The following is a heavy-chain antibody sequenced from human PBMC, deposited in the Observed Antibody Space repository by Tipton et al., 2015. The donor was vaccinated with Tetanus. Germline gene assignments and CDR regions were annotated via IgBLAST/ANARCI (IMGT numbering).Heavy chain of an antibody. J-gene: IGHJ3*01. D-gene: IGHD2-2*01. CDR2: IFHSGST. V-gene: IGHV4-59*01. CDR1: GGSMSNNY. Sequence: LRLSCTVSGGSMSNNYWSWIRQPPGKGLEWIAYIFHSGSTNYSPSLKSRVAISMDTSKNQISLKLSSVTAADTAVYYCARRGYCSSSRCFDAFDLWGQGTMVTVSS. CDR3: ARRGYCSSSRCFDAFDL.